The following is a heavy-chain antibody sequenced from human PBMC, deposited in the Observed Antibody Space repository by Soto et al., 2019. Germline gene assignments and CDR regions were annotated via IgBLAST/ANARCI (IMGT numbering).Heavy chain of an antibody. D-gene: IGHD3-3*01. CDR1: SYRFTSYG. J-gene: IGHJ4*02. CDR2: IVPNVGTV. V-gene: IGHV1-69*06. CDR3: ARRDTSGFLRYFDN. Sequence: ASVKVSCKVSSYRFTSYGINWVRQAPGQGLEWMGGIVPNVGTVNYAKKSRARVAITADKSTRTAYMELSRLKSEDKDLYYCARRDTSGFLRYFDNWGQGTLVTVSS.